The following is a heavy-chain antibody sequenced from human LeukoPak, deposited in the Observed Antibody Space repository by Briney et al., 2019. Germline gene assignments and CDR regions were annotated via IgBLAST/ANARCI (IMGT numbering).Heavy chain of an antibody. Sequence: GGSLRLSCAASGFTFSDYYMSWIRQAPGKGLEWASYISSSSSYTNYADSVKGRFTISRDNAKNSLYLQMNSLSAEDTAVYCCARVPMVRGVIPYGMDVWGQGTTVTVSS. J-gene: IGHJ6*02. V-gene: IGHV3-11*05. CDR3: ARVPMVRGVIPYGMDV. D-gene: IGHD3-10*01. CDR2: ISSSSSYT. CDR1: GFTFSDYY.